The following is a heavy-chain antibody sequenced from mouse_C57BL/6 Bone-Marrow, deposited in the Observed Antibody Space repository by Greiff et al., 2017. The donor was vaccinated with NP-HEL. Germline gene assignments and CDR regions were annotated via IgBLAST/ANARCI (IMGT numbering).Heavy chain of an antibody. D-gene: IGHD3-2*02. CDR3: ARRQLRPPYAMDY. CDR1: GYTFTSYG. V-gene: IGHV1-81*01. Sequence: VQLVESGAELARPGASVKLSCKASGYTFTSYGISWVKQRTGQGLEWIGEIYPRSGNTYYNEKFKGKATLTADKSSSTAYMELRSLTSEDSAVYFCARRQLRPPYAMDYWGQGTSVTVSS. J-gene: IGHJ4*01. CDR2: IYPRSGNT.